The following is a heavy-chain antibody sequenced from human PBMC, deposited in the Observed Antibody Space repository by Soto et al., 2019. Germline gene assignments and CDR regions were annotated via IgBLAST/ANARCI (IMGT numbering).Heavy chain of an antibody. CDR2: IYYSGST. D-gene: IGHD5-18*01. V-gene: IGHV4-31*03. J-gene: IGHJ4*02. CDR1: GGSISSGGYY. CDR3: ARGELWIRGRDY. Sequence: QVQLQESGPGLVKPSQTLSLTCTVSGGSISSGGYYWSWIRQHPGKGLEWIGYIYYSGSTYYNPFLKSRVSISVDTSKNQFSLNLSSVNGADSAVYYCARGELWIRGRDYWGQGTLVTVSS.